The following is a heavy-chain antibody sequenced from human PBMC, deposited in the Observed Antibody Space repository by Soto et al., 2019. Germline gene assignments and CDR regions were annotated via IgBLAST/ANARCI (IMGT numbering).Heavy chain of an antibody. V-gene: IGHV3-7*01. Sequence: GGSLRLSCAAFGFTFSSYWMSWVRQAPGKGLEWVANIKQDGSEKYYVDSVKGRFTISRDNAKNSLYLQMNSLRAEDTAVYYCAREEQQLSGGAFDIWGQGTMVTVSS. J-gene: IGHJ3*02. CDR1: GFTFSSYW. D-gene: IGHD6-13*01. CDR3: AREEQQLSGGAFDI. CDR2: IKQDGSEK.